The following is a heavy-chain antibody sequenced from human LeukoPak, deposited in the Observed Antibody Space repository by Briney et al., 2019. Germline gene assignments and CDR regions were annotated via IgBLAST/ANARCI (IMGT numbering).Heavy chain of an antibody. CDR2: ISGDGGST. D-gene: IGHD6-19*01. V-gene: IGHV3-43*02. CDR3: AKIRSVASDY. Sequence: GGSLRLXCAASGFTFDDYAMHWVRQAPGKGLEWVSLISGDGGSTYYADSVKGRFTISRDNRKNSLYLQMNSLRAEDTALYYCAKIRSVASDYWGQGTLVTVSS. J-gene: IGHJ4*02. CDR1: GFTFDDYA.